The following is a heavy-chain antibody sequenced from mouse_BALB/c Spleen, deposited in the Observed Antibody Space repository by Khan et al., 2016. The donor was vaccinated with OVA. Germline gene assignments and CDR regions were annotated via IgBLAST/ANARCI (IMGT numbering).Heavy chain of an antibody. V-gene: IGHV1-26*01. CDR2: INPNTDNT. CDR3: ARGYGFFAY. J-gene: IGHJ3*01. Sequence: EVKLQQSGPDLVKTGASVKISCKASGYSFTAYYMNWVKLSHGKSLECIGRINPNTDNTNYNQKFKGKAILTVETSSSTAYLELRSLNSADSAVLFCARGYGFFAYWGQGTLVTVSA. CDR1: GYSFTAYY. D-gene: IGHD1-2*01.